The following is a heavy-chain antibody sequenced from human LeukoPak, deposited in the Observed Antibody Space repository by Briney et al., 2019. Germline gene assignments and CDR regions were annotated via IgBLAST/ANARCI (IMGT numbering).Heavy chain of an antibody. D-gene: IGHD7-27*01. J-gene: IGHJ3*02. CDR1: GYTFTSYD. CDR2: MNPNSGNT. CDR3: ARLTGDDAFDI. Sequence: ASVKVSCKASGYTFTSYDINWVRQATGQGLEWMGWMNPNSGNTGYAQKFQGRVTMTTDTSTSTAYMELRSLRSDDTAVYYCARLTGDDAFDIWGQGTMVTVSS. V-gene: IGHV1-8*01.